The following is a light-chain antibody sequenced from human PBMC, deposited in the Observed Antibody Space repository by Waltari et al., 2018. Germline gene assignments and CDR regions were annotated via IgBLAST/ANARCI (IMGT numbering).Light chain of an antibody. CDR2: KAS. CDR3: QQYHSYSPYT. CDR1: QTISIY. J-gene: IGKJ2*01. V-gene: IGKV1-5*03. Sequence: DIQMTQSPSILSASVGDRVTITCRASQTISIYLSWYQQKPGKAPNLLIYKASTLESGVPSRFSGSGSGTEFTLTISSLHPDDFATYYCQQYHSYSPYTFGQGTTLDIK.